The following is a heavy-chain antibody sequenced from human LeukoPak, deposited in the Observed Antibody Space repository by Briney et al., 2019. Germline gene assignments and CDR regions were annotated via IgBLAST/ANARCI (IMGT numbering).Heavy chain of an antibody. V-gene: IGHV4-39*01. Sequence: PSETLSLTCTVSGGSISSSSYYWGWSRQPPGKGVEWIVFMSYSAPTSSTPSLNSRLTMSVHPSTNQFSLKLLSVTAAHTGVYYCARLPEFSRSSNAYWGQGTLVTVSS. CDR3: ARLPEFSRSSNAY. D-gene: IGHD2-2*01. CDR2: MSYSAPT. CDR1: GGSISSSSYY. J-gene: IGHJ4*02.